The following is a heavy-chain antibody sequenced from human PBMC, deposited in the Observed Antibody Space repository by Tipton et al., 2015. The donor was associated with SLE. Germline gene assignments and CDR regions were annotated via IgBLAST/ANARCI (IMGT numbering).Heavy chain of an antibody. J-gene: IGHJ4*02. CDR2: ISWNSGNI. V-gene: IGHV3-9*01. CDR1: GFTFDDYA. CDR3: AKDPTMVQGVIMGGEFDY. Sequence: SLRLSCAASGFTFDDYAMHWVRQAPGKGLEWVSGISWNSGNIDYADSVKGRFTISRDNAKKSLYLQMNSLRAEDTAVYYCAKDPTMVQGVIMGGEFDYWGQGTLVTVSS. D-gene: IGHD3-10*01.